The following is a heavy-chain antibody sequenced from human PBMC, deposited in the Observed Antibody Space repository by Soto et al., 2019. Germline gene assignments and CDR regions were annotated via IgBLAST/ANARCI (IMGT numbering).Heavy chain of an antibody. CDR3: TRHPAGLRYFDL. J-gene: IGHJ4*02. Sequence: SETLSLTCTXSXXSXXXXXXYXXXXXQPPGKGLEWIGSIYYSGSTYYNPSLKSRVTISVDTSKNQFSLKLASLTAADTAVYYWTRHPAGLRYFDLWGPGTLVTVSS. CDR1: XXSXXXXXXY. V-gene: IGHV4-39*01. D-gene: IGHD3-9*01. CDR2: IYYSGST.